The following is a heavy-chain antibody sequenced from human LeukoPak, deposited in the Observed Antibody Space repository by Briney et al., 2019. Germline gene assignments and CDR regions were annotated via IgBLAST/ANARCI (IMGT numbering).Heavy chain of an antibody. V-gene: IGHV4-39*01. J-gene: IGHJ4*02. CDR1: GASTTNGIYY. CDR2: VHNVGST. Sequence: SSETLSLTCTVSGASTTNGIYYWAWIRQPPGKGLEWIGSVHNVGSTYYNLSLRSRVTMSIDTSKNQFSLRLNSVTDADTAVYYCARHAEYNSGWHFYLDHWGQGILVTVSS. CDR3: ARHAEYNSGWHFYLDH. D-gene: IGHD6-19*01.